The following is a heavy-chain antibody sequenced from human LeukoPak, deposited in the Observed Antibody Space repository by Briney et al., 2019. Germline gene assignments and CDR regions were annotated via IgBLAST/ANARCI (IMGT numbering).Heavy chain of an antibody. Sequence: PSETLSLTCTVSGGSISRYSYYWGWIRQPTGKGLEWIGSFHYSGSTYYNPSLKSRVTISVDTSSNHFSLKLSSVTAADTAVYYCARDKDYGDPSGFDYWGQGALVTVSS. J-gene: IGHJ4*02. V-gene: IGHV4-39*02. CDR1: GGSISRYSYY. CDR2: FHYSGST. CDR3: ARDKDYGDPSGFDY. D-gene: IGHD4-17*01.